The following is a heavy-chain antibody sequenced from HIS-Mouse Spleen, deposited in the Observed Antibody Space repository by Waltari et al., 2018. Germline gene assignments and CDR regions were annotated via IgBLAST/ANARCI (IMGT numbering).Heavy chain of an antibody. CDR1: GYTFTSYY. V-gene: IGHV1-46*01. J-gene: IGHJ1*01. CDR3: AREIVGATKGPKYFQH. D-gene: IGHD1-26*01. CDR2: INPSGGST. Sequence: QVQLVQSGAEVKKPGASVKVSCKASGYTFTSYYMHWVRQAPGQGLEWMGIINPSGGSTSYAQKFQGRVTMTRDTSTSTVYMELSSLRSEDTAVYYCAREIVGATKGPKYFQHWGQGTLVTVSS.